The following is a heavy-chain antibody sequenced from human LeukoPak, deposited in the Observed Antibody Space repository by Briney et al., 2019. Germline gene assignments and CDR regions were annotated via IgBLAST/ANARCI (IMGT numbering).Heavy chain of an antibody. D-gene: IGHD3-9*01. V-gene: IGHV3-33*01. CDR2: IWYDGSNK. Sequence: GGSLRLSCAASGFTFGSYGMHWVRQAPGKGLEWVTVIWYDGSNKYYADSVKGRFTISRDNSKDTLYLQMNSLRAEDMAVYYCARARHGILTGYYLDYWGQGTLVTVSS. CDR1: GFTFGSYG. J-gene: IGHJ4*02. CDR3: ARARHGILTGYYLDY.